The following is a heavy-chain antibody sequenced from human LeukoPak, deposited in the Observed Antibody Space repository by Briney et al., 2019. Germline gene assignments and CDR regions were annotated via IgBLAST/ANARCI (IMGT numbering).Heavy chain of an antibody. CDR3: ARERRAYDFWSGAQGFDY. V-gene: IGHV3-21*01. D-gene: IGHD3-3*01. Sequence: GGSLRLSCAASGFTFSSYSMNWVRQAPGKGLEWVSSISSSSSYIYYADSVKGRFTISRDNSKNTLYLQMNSLRAEDTAVYYCARERRAYDFWSGAQGFDYWGQGTLVTVSS. CDR2: ISSSSSYI. J-gene: IGHJ4*02. CDR1: GFTFSSYS.